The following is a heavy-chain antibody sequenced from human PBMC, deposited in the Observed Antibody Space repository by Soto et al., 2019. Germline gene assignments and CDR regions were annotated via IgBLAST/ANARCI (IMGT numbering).Heavy chain of an antibody. J-gene: IGHJ4*02. Sequence: ETLSLTCTVSGGSMSSYYWSWIRQPAGKGLEWIGRIYTSGSTNYNPSLKSRVTMSVDTSKNQFSLKLSSVTAADTAVYYCAAEYYDFWSGYYQLDYWGQGTLVTVSS. CDR3: AAEYYDFWSGYYQLDY. CDR2: IYTSGST. CDR1: GGSMSSYY. V-gene: IGHV4-4*07. D-gene: IGHD3-3*01.